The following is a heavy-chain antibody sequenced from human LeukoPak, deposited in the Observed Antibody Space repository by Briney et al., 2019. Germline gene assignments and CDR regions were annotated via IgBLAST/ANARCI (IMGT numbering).Heavy chain of an antibody. CDR2: VNENGDKT. CDR3: AKLTGYCSSVSCYAGIDY. CDR1: GFAFSSNG. D-gene: IGHD2-2*01. J-gene: IGHJ4*02. Sequence: GSLRLSCAASGFAFSSNGMTWVRQAPGKGLEWVSGVNENGDKTYYADSVEGRFTISRDNSKNTLFLQMTSLRAEDTAVYYCAKLTGYCSSVSCYAGIDYWGQGTLVTVSS. V-gene: IGHV3-23*01.